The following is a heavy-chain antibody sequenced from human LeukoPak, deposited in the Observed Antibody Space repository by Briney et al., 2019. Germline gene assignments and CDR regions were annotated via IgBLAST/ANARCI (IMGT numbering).Heavy chain of an antibody. CDR3: ATGKYSSSWQFDY. CDR1: GGTFSSYA. J-gene: IGHJ4*02. D-gene: IGHD6-13*01. CDR2: IIPIFGTA. Sequence: SVKVSCKASGGTFSSYAISWVRQAPGQGLEWMGGIIPIFGTANYAQKFQGRVTMTEDTSTDTAYMELSSLRSEDTAVYYCATGKYSSSWQFDYWGQGTLVTVSS. V-gene: IGHV1-69*06.